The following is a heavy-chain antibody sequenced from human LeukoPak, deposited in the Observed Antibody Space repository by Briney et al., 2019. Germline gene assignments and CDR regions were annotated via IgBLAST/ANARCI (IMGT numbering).Heavy chain of an antibody. V-gene: IGHV4-4*07. CDR1: GYSISSGYY. CDR2: IYTSGST. J-gene: IGHJ6*02. Sequence: SETLSLTCTVSGYSISSGYYWSWIRQPAGKGLEWIGRIYTSGSTNYNPSLKSRVTMSVDKSKNQFSLKLSSVTAADTAMYYCARAAPSYYGSGSLGSYYYGMDVWGQGTTVTVSS. D-gene: IGHD3-10*01. CDR3: ARAAPSYYGSGSLGSYYYGMDV.